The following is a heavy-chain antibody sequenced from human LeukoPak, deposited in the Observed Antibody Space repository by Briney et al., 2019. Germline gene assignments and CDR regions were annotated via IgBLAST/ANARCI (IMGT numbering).Heavy chain of an antibody. J-gene: IGHJ6*03. CDR3: ARGGGYIRYYYYDMDV. D-gene: IGHD2-15*01. CDR2: INHSGST. CDR1: GGSFSGYY. Sequence: SETLSLTXAVYGGSFSGYYWSWIRQPPGKGLEWIGEINHSGSTNDNPSLKSRVTISVDTSKNQFSLKLSSVTAADTAVYYCARGGGYIRYYYYDMDVWDKRTTVTVSS. V-gene: IGHV4-34*01.